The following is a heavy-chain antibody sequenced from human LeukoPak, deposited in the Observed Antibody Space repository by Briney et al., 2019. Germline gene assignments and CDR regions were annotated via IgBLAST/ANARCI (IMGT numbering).Heavy chain of an antibody. CDR3: ARGWLQSGFDY. V-gene: IGHV6-1*01. CDR1: GDIFSTNSGG. Sequence: SQTLSLTCALSGDIFSTNSGGWHWIRQPPSRGLEWLERTYYSRSNWYNDDAVSVKSRITINPDTSKNQFSLQLNSVTPEDTAVYYCARGWLQSGFDYWAQGTLVTVSS. D-gene: IGHD5-24*01. CDR2: TYYSRSNWYN. J-gene: IGHJ4*02.